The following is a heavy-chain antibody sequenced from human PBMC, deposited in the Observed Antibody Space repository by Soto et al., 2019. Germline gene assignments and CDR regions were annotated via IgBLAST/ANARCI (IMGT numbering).Heavy chain of an antibody. J-gene: IGHJ3*02. CDR2: IYPGDSDT. D-gene: IGHD2-2*01. CDR1: GYSFTIHW. Sequence: GESLKISCKGSGYSFTIHWIAWVRQMPGKGLEWMGIIYPGDSDTRYSPSFQGQVTISADKSISTAYLQWRSLKASDSAMYYCARSAVPTAIEGFDMWGQGTAVTVSS. CDR3: ARSAVPTAIEGFDM. V-gene: IGHV5-51*01.